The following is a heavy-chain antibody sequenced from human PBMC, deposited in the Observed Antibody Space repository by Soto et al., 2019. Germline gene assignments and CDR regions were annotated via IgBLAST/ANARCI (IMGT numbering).Heavy chain of an antibody. D-gene: IGHD5-12*01. J-gene: IGHJ4*02. Sequence: QLQLQESGPGLVKPSETLSLTCTVSGGSITSSSYYWAWIRQPPGKGLEWIGTIYYIGNTYYNPSLKGRLTISVDTSRNPFSLKLGSVTAADTAVYYCARATRGYFDYGGQGTLVTVSS. CDR1: GGSITSSSYY. CDR3: ARATRGYFDY. V-gene: IGHV4-39*02. CDR2: IYYIGNT.